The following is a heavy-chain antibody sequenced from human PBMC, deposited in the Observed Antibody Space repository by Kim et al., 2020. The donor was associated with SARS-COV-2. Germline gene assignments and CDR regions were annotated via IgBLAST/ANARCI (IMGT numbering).Heavy chain of an antibody. CDR3: TTDSAATLDY. J-gene: IGHJ4*02. Sequence: GTTDYASPVKGRITISRDDSKNTTYLQMYSLKTEDTAVYYCTTDSAATLDYWGQGILVTVSS. V-gene: IGHV3-15*01. D-gene: IGHD2-15*01. CDR2: GTT.